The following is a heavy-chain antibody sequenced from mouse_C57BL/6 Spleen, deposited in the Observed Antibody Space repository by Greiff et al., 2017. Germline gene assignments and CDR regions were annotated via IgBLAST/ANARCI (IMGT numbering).Heavy chain of an antibody. CDR1: GFTFSDYG. CDR3: ANTDYSNPYAMDY. Sequence: EVKLVESGGGLVKPGGSLKLSCAASGFTFSDYGMHWVRQAPETGLEWVAYISSGSSTIYYAETVKGRFTISRDNAKNTLFLQMTSLRSEDTDMYYCANTDYSNPYAMDYWGQGTSVTVSS. D-gene: IGHD2-5*01. V-gene: IGHV5-17*01. J-gene: IGHJ4*01. CDR2: ISSGSSTI.